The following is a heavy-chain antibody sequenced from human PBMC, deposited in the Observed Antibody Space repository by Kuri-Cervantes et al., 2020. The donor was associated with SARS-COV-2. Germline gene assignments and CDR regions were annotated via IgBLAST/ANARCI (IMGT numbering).Heavy chain of an antibody. V-gene: IGHV3-13*01. CDR1: GFTFSSYD. Sequence: GGSLRLSCAASGFTFSSYDMHWVRQATGKGLEWVPAIGTAGDTYYPGSVKGRFTISRENAKNSLYLQMNSLRAEDTAVYYCARESYYYGMDVWGQGTTVTVSS. CDR2: IGTAGDT. J-gene: IGHJ6*02. CDR3: ARESYYYGMDV.